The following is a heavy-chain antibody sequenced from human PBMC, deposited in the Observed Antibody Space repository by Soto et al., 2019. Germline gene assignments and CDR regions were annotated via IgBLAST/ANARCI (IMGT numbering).Heavy chain of an antibody. D-gene: IGHD6-19*01. J-gene: IGHJ6*02. V-gene: IGHV3-74*01. CDR1: GFTFSPYW. CDR3: GRGGSDSPRGMDV. Sequence: PGGPLRLSCAASGFTFSPYWMHCVRQAPGKGLVWVSRINPDGSSTDYADSVKGRFTISRDNAKNTLYLQMNSLRAEDTAVYYCGRGGSDSPRGMDVWGQGTTVTVSS. CDR2: INPDGSST.